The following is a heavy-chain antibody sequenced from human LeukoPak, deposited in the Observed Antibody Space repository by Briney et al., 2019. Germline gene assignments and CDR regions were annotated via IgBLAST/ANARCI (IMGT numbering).Heavy chain of an antibody. CDR1: GYTFTIYG. CDR2: ISAENGNT. CDR3: ARELSHDFDY. V-gene: IGHV1-18*01. Sequence: GASVTVSFKASGYTFTIYGITWVRQAPGQGLELMGWISAENGNTNNQQKLQGRVAMTTATSTSTAYMELRSLRSDDTAVYYGARELSHDFDYWGQGRLVTVSS. J-gene: IGHJ4*02. D-gene: IGHD3-16*02.